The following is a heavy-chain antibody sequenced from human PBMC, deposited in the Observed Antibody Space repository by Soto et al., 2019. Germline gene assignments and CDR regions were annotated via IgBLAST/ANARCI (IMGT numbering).Heavy chain of an antibody. CDR1: GFTFSSYS. Sequence: GGSLRLSCAASGFTFSSYSMNWVRQAPGKGLEWVSYISSSSSTIYYADSVKGRFTISRDNAKNSLYLQMNSLRAEDTAVYYCARDPPMTTVTTRDDYWGQGTLVTVSS. CDR3: ARDPPMTTVTTRDDY. J-gene: IGHJ4*02. CDR2: ISSSSSTI. D-gene: IGHD4-17*01. V-gene: IGHV3-48*01.